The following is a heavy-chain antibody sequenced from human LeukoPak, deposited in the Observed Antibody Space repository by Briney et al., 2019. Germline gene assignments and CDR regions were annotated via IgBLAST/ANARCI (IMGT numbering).Heavy chain of an antibody. V-gene: IGHV3-21*01. CDR3: ARDRSSSWYVDY. D-gene: IGHD6-13*01. Sequence: PGGSLRLSCAASGFTFSRNSMTWVRQAPGKGLEWVSSISTSSSYIYYADSVKGRFTISRDNAKKSLYLQMNSLRAEDTAVYYCARDRSSSWYVDYWGQGTLVTVSS. CDR1: GFTFSRNS. CDR2: ISTSSSYI. J-gene: IGHJ4*02.